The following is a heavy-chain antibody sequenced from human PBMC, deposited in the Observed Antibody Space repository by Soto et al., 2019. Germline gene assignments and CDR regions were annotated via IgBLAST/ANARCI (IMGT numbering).Heavy chain of an antibody. CDR1: GGTFSSYT. D-gene: IGHD6-6*01. J-gene: IGHJ6*03. V-gene: IGHV1-69*02. Sequence: QVQLVQSGAEVKKPGSSVKVSCKASGGTFSSYTISWVRQAPGQGLEWMGRIIPILGIANYAQKFQGRVTITADKNTNTAYIELSSLRSEDTAVYYCARGGSSSSSRYYYDSMDVWGKGTTVTVSS. CDR3: ARGGSSSSSRYYYDSMDV. CDR2: IIPILGIA.